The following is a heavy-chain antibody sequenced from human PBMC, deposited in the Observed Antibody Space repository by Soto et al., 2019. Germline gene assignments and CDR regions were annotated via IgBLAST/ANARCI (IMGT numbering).Heavy chain of an antibody. D-gene: IGHD2-8*01. Sequence: SETLSLTCSVSGVSISRYYWSWIRQPPGKGLEWIGYAYYSGDTGYNPSLQSRVTMAVDTSKNQVSLKLTTVTAADTAVYYCARDRSTYGGGGTGEVKENWFDPWGQGALVTVSS. J-gene: IGHJ5*02. CDR1: GVSISRYY. V-gene: IGHV4-59*01. CDR3: ARDRSTYGGGGTGEVKENWFDP. CDR2: AYYSGDT.